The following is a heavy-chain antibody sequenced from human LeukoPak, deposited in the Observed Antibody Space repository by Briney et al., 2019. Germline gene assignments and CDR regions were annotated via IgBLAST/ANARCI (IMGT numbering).Heavy chain of an antibody. Sequence: SETLSLTCAVSGGSISSGGYSWSWIRQPPGKGLEWIGYIYHSGSTYYNPSLKSRVTISVDRSKNQFSLKLSSVTAADTAVYYCARGTTVTTRGSPYFDYWGQGTLVTVSS. CDR1: GGSISSGGYS. CDR2: IYHSGST. V-gene: IGHV4-30-2*01. D-gene: IGHD4-4*01. J-gene: IGHJ4*02. CDR3: ARGTTVTTRGSPYFDY.